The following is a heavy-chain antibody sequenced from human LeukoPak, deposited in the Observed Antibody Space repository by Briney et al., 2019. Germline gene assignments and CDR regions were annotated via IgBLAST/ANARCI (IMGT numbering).Heavy chain of an antibody. CDR3: ASQWLGYCSGGSCYPDY. D-gene: IGHD2-15*01. CDR2: INHSGST. CDR1: GGSFSGYY. J-gene: IGHJ4*02. V-gene: IGHV4-34*01. Sequence: SETLSLTCAVYGGSFSGYYWSWIRQPPGKGLEWIGEINHSGSTNYNPSLKSRVTISVDTSKNQFSLKLSSVTAADTAVYYCASQWLGYCSGGSCYPDYWGQGTLVTVSS.